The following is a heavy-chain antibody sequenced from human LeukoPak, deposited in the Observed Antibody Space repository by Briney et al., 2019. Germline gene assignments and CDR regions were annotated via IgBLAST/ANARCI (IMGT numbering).Heavy chain of an antibody. CDR2: IYYSGST. CDR1: GGSISSYY. D-gene: IGHD3-16*01. Sequence: PSETLSLTCTVSGGSISSYYWSWIRQPPGKGLEWIGYIYYSGSTNYNPSLKSRVTISVDTSKNQFSLKLSSVTAADTAVYYCARGEDDYVYAFDIWGQGTMVTVSS. CDR3: ARGEDDYVYAFDI. V-gene: IGHV4-59*01. J-gene: IGHJ3*02.